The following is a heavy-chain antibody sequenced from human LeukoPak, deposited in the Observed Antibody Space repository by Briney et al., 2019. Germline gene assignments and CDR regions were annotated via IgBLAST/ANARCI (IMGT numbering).Heavy chain of an antibody. CDR3: AKGPANRDGIAVAGTLVFN. D-gene: IGHD6-19*01. V-gene: IGHV3-23*01. J-gene: IGHJ4*02. CDR2: ISGSGGST. CDR1: GFTFSSYA. Sequence: PGGSLRLSCAASGFTFSSYAMSWVRQAPGKGLEWVSAISGSGGSTYYADSVKGRFTISRDNSKNTLYLQMNSLRAEDTAVYYCAKGPANRDGIAVAGTLVFNWGQGTLVTVSS.